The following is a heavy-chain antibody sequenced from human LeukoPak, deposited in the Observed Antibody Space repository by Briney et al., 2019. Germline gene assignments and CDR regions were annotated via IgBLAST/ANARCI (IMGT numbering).Heavy chain of an antibody. J-gene: IGHJ5*02. CDR2: MKPDGSET. CDR1: GFTCSSYW. D-gene: IGHD3-22*01. V-gene: IGHV3-7*03. Sequence: GGSLRLSCAGYGFTCSSYWISWVRQAPGKGLEWVANMKPDGSETYYVDFVKGRFTISRDTAKNLLYLQMNSLRVEDTAVYYCALYSGANYYDSSGPQGFDPWGQGTLVTVSS. CDR3: ALYSGANYYDSSGPQGFDP.